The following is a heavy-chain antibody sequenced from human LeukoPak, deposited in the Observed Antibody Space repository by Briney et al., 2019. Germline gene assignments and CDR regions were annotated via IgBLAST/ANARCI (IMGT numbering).Heavy chain of an antibody. CDR3: SRLKEEVGIITPLDS. CDR2: IRTKVTNYAT. J-gene: IGHJ4*02. CDR1: GFTFSDSA. Sequence: GGSLRLSCAASGFTFSDSAIHWVRQASGKGLEWIGRIRTKVTNYATAYAASAKGRFSISRDDSTNTAYLQMNSLRTEDTAVYFCSRLKEEVGIITPLDSWGQGTLVTVSS. V-gene: IGHV3-73*01. D-gene: IGHD3-22*01.